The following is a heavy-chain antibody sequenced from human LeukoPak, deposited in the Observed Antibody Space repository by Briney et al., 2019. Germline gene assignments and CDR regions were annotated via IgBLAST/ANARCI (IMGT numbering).Heavy chain of an antibody. J-gene: IGHJ4*02. CDR1: GYTLTELS. CDR2: FDPEDGET. CDR3: ATPWPYESSGYWPFDY. D-gene: IGHD3-22*01. V-gene: IGHV1-24*01. Sequence: GASVKVSCKVSGYTLTELSMHWLRQAPGKGLEGMGGFDPEDGETIYAQKFQGRVTMTEDTSTDTAYMELSSLRSEDTAVYYCATPWPYESSGYWPFDYWGQGTLVTVSS.